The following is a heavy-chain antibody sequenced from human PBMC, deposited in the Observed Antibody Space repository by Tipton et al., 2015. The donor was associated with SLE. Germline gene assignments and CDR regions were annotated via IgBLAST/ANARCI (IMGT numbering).Heavy chain of an antibody. V-gene: IGHV4-39*07. CDR2: VYYTGNT. CDR3: ARDEYRYDATGYHLLGHFDF. D-gene: IGHD3-22*01. CDR1: GFAFSSYS. J-gene: IGHJ4*02. Sequence: LRLSCAASGFAFSSYSMYWVRQAPGKGLEWVGTVYYTGNTFYNPSVKSRVTISVDTSKNQFSLKLSSVTAADTAVYYCARDEYRYDATGYHLLGHFDFWGQGTLVTVSS.